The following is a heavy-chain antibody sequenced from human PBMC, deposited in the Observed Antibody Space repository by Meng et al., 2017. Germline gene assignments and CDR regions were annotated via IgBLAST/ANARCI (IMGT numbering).Heavy chain of an antibody. D-gene: IGHD3-22*01. CDR3: ARDKDSSGYYYHFDY. J-gene: IGHJ4*02. CDR1: GGTFSSYA. V-gene: IGHV1-69*05. CDR2: IIPIFGTA. Sequence: SVKVSCKASGGTFSSYAISWVRQAPGQGLEWMGGIIPIFGTANYAQKFQGRVTITRDTSASTAYMELSSLRSEDTAVCYCARDKDSSGYYYHFDYWGQGTLVTVSS.